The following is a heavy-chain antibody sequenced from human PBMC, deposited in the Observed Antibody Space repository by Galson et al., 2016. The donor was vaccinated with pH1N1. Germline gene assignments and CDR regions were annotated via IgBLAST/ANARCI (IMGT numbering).Heavy chain of an antibody. CDR1: GGTFSSDG. D-gene: IGHD2-2*01. V-gene: IGHV1-69*04. Sequence: SCKASGGTFSSDGVSWVRQAPGQGLEWIGRITPMSRIASIAQKFLGRVTITEESMTTVHMGVNSLRPADTAVYFCARDRGGLDFISTICDPHMDIWGQGTTVTVAS. CDR3: ARDRGGLDFISTICDPHMDI. CDR2: ITPMSRIA. J-gene: IGHJ6*02.